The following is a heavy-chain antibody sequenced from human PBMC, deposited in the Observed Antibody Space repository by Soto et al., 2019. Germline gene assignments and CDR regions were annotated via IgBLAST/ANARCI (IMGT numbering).Heavy chain of an antibody. CDR2: IWYDGSNK. Sequence: GGSLRLSCAASGFTFSSYGMHWVRQAPGKGLEWVAVIWYDGSNKYYADSVKGRFTISRVNSKNTLYLQMNSLRAEDTAVYYCARDQWNDSSGYSMYYFDYWGPGTLVTVSS. CDR1: GFTFSSYG. CDR3: ARDQWNDSSGYSMYYFDY. D-gene: IGHD3-22*01. J-gene: IGHJ4*02. V-gene: IGHV3-33*01.